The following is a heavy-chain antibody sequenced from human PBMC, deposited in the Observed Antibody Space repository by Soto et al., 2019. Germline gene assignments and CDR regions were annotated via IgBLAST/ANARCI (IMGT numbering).Heavy chain of an antibody. CDR2: IRRDGGTT. D-gene: IGHD6-13*01. CDR3: AKDSGGSSWWSGSYSAMDV. V-gene: IGHV3-43*01. Sequence: EVQLVESGGVVVQPGGSLRLSCAASGFTLDDYTMHWVRQAPGKGLEWVSLIRRDGGTTSYEDFGKGRLTISRDNSKTSLELQMNSLRTEDTALYYCAKDSGGSSWWSGSYSAMDVWGQGTTVTVSS. CDR1: GFTLDDYT. J-gene: IGHJ6*02.